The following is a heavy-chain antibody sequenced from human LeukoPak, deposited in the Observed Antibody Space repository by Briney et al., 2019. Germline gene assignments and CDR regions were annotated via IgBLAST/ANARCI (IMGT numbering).Heavy chain of an antibody. V-gene: IGHV4-59*01. CDR3: ARTEASWFDP. CDR1: GGSISSYY. CDR2: IYYSGST. Sequence: SETLSLTCTVSGGSISSYYWSWIRQPPGKGLEWIGYIYYSGSTNYNPSLRSRVTISVDTSKNQFSLKLSSVTAADTAVYYCARTEASWFDPSGQGTLVTVSS. J-gene: IGHJ5*02.